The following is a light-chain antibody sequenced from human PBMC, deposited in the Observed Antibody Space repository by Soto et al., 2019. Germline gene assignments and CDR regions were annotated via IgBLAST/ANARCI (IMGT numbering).Light chain of an antibody. V-gene: IGKV1-12*02. CDR3: QQTTSFPWT. CDR1: QGISSW. Sequence: DIQMTQSPSSVTASVGDRVTITCRASQGISSWLAWYQQKPGMAPKLLIYTASSLQSGVPSRFSGSGSGTDFSLTISSLQPEDFATYFCQQTTSFPWTFGQGTKVDVK. CDR2: TAS. J-gene: IGKJ1*01.